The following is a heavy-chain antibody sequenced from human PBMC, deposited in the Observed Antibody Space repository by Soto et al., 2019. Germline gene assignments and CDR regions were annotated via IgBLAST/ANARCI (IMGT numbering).Heavy chain of an antibody. J-gene: IGHJ4*02. D-gene: IGHD6-19*01. Sequence: EVQLLESGGGLVQPGGSLRLSCAASGFTFSAYAMSWVRQAPGKGPEWVSLISGSGSTTYDADSVKGRFTISRDNSKNTLYLQMSSLRAEDTAIYYCAKGPQSSGWYLVCDSWGQGTLVTVSS. V-gene: IGHV3-23*01. CDR3: AKGPQSSGWYLVCDS. CDR1: GFTFSAYA. CDR2: ISGSGSTT.